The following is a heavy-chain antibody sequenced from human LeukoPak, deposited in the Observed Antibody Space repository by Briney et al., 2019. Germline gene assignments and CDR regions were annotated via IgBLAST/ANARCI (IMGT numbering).Heavy chain of an antibody. CDR1: GYSFTNYW. Sequence: GESLKISCKVSGYSFTNYWIGWVRPTPGKGLEWMGIIYPGDSDTRYSPSFQGQVTISADKSISTAYLQWSSLKASDTAMYYCARHETDKITATDYWGQGTLVTVSS. D-gene: IGHD1-20*01. V-gene: IGHV5-51*01. CDR3: ARHETDKITATDY. J-gene: IGHJ4*02. CDR2: IYPGDSDT.